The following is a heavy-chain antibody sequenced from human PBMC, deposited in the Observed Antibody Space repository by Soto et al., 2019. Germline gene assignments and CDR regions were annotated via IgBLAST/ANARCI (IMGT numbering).Heavy chain of an antibody. CDR1: GFTFSSHI. V-gene: IGHV3-30-3*01. CDR2: ISSDGSNK. Sequence: QVQLVESGGGVVQPGRSLRLSCAVSGFTFSSHIMHWVRQAPGKGLEWVAFISSDGSNKYYADSVKGRFTTSRDNSENTMYLQMNSLRVEETAVYYFARDDEEGSYCDLGYWGQGALVTVSS. D-gene: IGHD3-10*01. J-gene: IGHJ4*02. CDR3: ARDDEEGSYCDLGY.